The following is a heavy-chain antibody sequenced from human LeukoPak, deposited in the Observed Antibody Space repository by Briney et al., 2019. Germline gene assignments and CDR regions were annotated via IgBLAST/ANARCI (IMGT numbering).Heavy chain of an antibody. CDR2: IYHSGST. J-gene: IGHJ4*02. V-gene: IGHV4-59*12. CDR1: GGSISSYY. CDR3: ARAVIPYYYDSSGYFDY. Sequence: SETLSLTCTVSGGSISSYYWSWIRQPPGKGLEWIGYIYHSGSTYYNPSLKSRVTISVDRSKNQFSLKLSSVTAADTAVYYCARAVIPYYYDSSGYFDYWGQGTLVTVSS. D-gene: IGHD3-22*01.